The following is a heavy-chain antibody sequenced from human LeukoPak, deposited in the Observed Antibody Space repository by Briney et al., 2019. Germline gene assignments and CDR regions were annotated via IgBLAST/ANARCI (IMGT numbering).Heavy chain of an antibody. J-gene: IGHJ4*02. CDR2: IYHSGTT. CDR1: GGSISSYY. Sequence: SETLSLTCTVSGGSISSYYWSWIRQPPGKGLEWIGYIYHSGTTNYNPSLKSRVTISVDTSKSQFPLKLSSVTAADTAIYYCARNIVGPRQVDYWGQGTLVTVFS. CDR3: ARNIVGPRQVDY. V-gene: IGHV4-59*01. D-gene: IGHD1-26*01.